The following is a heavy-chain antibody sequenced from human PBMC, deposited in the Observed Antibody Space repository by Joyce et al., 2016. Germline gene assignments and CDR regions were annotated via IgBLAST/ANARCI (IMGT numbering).Heavy chain of an antibody. CDR1: GYNFTNYG. J-gene: IGHJ4*02. D-gene: IGHD6-13*01. V-gene: IGHV1-18*01. CDR3: ARDLNRVAAAGTYFDC. Sequence: QVQLVQSGAEVKKPGASVKVSCKASGYNFTNYGISWVRQSPGQGLEWMGGIGAYNGNTNYAQRLQGRITMTTDTSTSTAYVELRSLRSDDSAVYYCARDLNRVAAAGTYFDCWGQGTLVTVSS. CDR2: IGAYNGNT.